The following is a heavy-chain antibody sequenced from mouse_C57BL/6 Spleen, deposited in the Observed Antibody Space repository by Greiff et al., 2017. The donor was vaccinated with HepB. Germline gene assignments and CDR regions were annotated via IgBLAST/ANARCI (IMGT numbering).Heavy chain of an antibody. CDR2: IHPNIGST. Sequence: QVQLQQPGAELVKPGASVKLSCKASGYTFTSYWMHWVKQRPGQGLEWIGMIHPNIGSTNYNEKFKSKATLTVDKSSSTAYMQLRSLTSEDSAVYYCARSPYYGSSHWYFDVWGTGTTVTVSS. CDR3: ARSPYYGSSHWYFDV. CDR1: GYTFTSYW. V-gene: IGHV1-64*01. J-gene: IGHJ1*03. D-gene: IGHD1-1*01.